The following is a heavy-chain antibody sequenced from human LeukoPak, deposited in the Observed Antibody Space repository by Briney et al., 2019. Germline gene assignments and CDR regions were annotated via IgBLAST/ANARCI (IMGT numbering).Heavy chain of an antibody. CDR3: ARVYGEGNYYGSGGDY. V-gene: IGHV1-3*01. D-gene: IGHD3-10*01. Sequence: ASVKVSCKASGYTFTSYAMHWVRQAPGQRLEWMGWINACNGNTKYSQKFQGRVTLNRDTSARTAYMGLSSLRSEDTAVYYCARVYGEGNYYGSGGDYWGQGTLVTVSS. J-gene: IGHJ4*02. CDR2: INACNGNT. CDR1: GYTFTSYA.